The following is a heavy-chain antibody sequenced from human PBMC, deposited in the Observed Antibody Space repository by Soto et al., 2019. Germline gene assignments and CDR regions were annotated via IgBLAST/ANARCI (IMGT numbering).Heavy chain of an antibody. V-gene: IGHV4-30-4*01. D-gene: IGHD3-10*01. CDR3: ARDPYGSGSRGLDY. CDR2: IYYSGST. J-gene: IGHJ4*02. CDR1: GGSISSGDYY. Sequence: QVQLQESGPGLVKPSQTLSLTCTVSGGSISSGDYYWSWIRQPPGKGLEWIGYIYYSGSTYYNPSLKSRVTXXVXTXXNQFSLKLSSVTAADTAVYYCARDPYGSGSRGLDYWGQGTLVTVSS.